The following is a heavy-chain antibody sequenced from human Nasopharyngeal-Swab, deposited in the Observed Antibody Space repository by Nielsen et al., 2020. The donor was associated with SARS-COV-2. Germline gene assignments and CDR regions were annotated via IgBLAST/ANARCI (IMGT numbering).Heavy chain of an antibody. V-gene: IGHV3-7*01. Sequence: GGSLRLSCAASGLSFSEFWMYWVRQAPGKGLEWVASINKDGSEKYYGDSVRGRFTTSRDNAENSLSLQMNSLRGEDTAVYYCARDRGYYAFDYWGPGNPGHRLL. D-gene: IGHD5-12*01. CDR2: INKDGSEK. CDR3: ARDRGYYAFDY. J-gene: IGHJ4*02. CDR1: GLSFSEFW.